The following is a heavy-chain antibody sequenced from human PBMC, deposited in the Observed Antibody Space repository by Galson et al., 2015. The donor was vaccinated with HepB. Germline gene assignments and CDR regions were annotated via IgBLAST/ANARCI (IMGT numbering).Heavy chain of an antibody. CDR2: IYYSGST. J-gene: IGHJ4*02. D-gene: IGHD3-22*01. CDR3: ARQQYYYDSLDY. Sequence: ETLSLTCTVSGGSTSSYYWSWIRQPPGKGLEWIGYIYYSGSTNYNPSLKSRVIMSIDTSKNQFSLRLSSVTAADTAVYYCARQQYYYDSLDYWGQGTLVTVSS. CDR1: GGSTSSYY. V-gene: IGHV4-59*08.